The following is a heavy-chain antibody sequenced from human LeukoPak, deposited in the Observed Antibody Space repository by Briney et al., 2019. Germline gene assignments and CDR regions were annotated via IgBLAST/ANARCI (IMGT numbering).Heavy chain of an antibody. D-gene: IGHD6-19*01. CDR2: INPSDGAT. V-gene: IGHV1-46*01. Sequence: ASVKVSCKASGYTFTMYYIHWVRQAPGQGLEWMGMINPSDGATTYAQRFQGRVTMTRDTSISTAYMELRRLRSDDTAVYYCAGAAIAVAGDYHYHYMDVWGKGTTVTVSS. J-gene: IGHJ6*03. CDR3: AGAAIAVAGDYHYHYMDV. CDR1: GYTFTMYY.